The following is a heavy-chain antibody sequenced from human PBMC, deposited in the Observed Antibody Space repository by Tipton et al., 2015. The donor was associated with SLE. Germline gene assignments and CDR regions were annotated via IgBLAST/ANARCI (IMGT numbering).Heavy chain of an antibody. V-gene: IGHV4-38-2*02. Sequence: TLSLTCAVSGYSISSGYHWGWIRQPPGKGLEWIGSIYHSGSTYYTPSLKSRVTISVDTSKNQFSLKLSAVTAADTAVYYCAREDCQAQEPAGAFDIWGQGTMVTVSS. CDR1: GYSISSGYH. D-gene: IGHD2-21*01. CDR2: IYHSGST. J-gene: IGHJ3*02. CDR3: AREDCQAQEPAGAFDI.